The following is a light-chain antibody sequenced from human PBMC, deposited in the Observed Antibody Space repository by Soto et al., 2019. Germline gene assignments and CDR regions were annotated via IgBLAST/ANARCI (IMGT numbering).Light chain of an antibody. V-gene: IGLV2-8*01. J-gene: IGLJ2*01. Sequence: QSVLTQPPSASGSTGQSVTISCTGTSSDVGDYKFVSWYQQHPGKAPKLMIYEVSRRPSGVPDRFSGSKSGNTASLTVSGLQAEDEADYYGSSYAGNNNVVFGGGTKLTVL. CDR3: SSYAGNNNVV. CDR2: EVS. CDR1: SSDVGDYKF.